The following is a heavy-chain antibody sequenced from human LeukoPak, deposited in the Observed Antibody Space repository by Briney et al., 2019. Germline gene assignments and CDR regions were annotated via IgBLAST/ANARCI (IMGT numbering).Heavy chain of an antibody. J-gene: IGHJ5*02. D-gene: IGHD4-11*01. CDR1: GFNLRDYW. V-gene: IGHV3-74*01. CDR2: LGTDGTYT. CDR3: VRDPSNSGNWFDL. Sequence: PGRSLRLSCAASGFNLRDYWMHWVRQAPGKGLVWVSRLGTDGTYTNYADSVTGRFTISRDNAKNTLYLQMDSLRAEDTSFYYCVRDPSNSGNWFDLWGQGTLVTVSS.